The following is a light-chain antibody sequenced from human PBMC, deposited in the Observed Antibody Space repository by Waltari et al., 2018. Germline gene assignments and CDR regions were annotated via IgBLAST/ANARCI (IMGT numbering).Light chain of an antibody. Sequence: QSALTQPASVSGSHGQSITISCTGTSRDVGGYNYVSWYQQHPGKAPKLLIYDVSDRPSGVANRFSGSKSGNTASLTISGHQAEDEADYYCNSYTSSNTLVFGGGTKLTVL. V-gene: IGLV2-14*03. J-gene: IGLJ2*01. CDR2: DVS. CDR3: NSYTSSNTLV. CDR1: SRDVGGYNY.